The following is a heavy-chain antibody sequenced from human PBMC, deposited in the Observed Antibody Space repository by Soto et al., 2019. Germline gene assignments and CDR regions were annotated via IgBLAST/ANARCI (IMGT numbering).Heavy chain of an antibody. CDR1: GFTFSTYA. V-gene: IGHV3-23*01. D-gene: IGHD3-10*01. CDR2: ISGGGSST. J-gene: IGHJ4*02. CDR3: ATGRRYYDY. Sequence: VGSLRLSCAASGFTFSTYAMNWVRQAPGKGLEWVSAISGGGSSTYYADSVKGRFTISRDNSKNTLYLQMNSLRVEDTAVYYCATGRRYYDYWGQGTLVTVSS.